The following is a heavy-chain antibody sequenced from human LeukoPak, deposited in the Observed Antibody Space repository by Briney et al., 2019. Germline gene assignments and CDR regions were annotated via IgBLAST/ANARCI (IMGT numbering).Heavy chain of an antibody. J-gene: IGHJ4*02. Sequence: ASVKVSCKASGYTFINFAINWGRQAPGQRPEWMGWINAGNGNTNYAQKFQGRVTMTRDTSISTAYMELSRLRSDDTAVYYCARVMAWHYDFWSGSGGSFDYWGQGTLVTVSS. CDR3: ARVMAWHYDFWSGSGGSFDY. CDR2: INAGNGNT. CDR1: GYTFINFA. V-gene: IGHV1-3*01. D-gene: IGHD3-3*01.